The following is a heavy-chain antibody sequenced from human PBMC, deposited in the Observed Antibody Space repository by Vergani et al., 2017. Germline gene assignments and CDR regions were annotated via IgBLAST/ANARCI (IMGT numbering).Heavy chain of an antibody. J-gene: IGHJ6*02. CDR1: GGTFSSYT. CDR2: ISAYNGNT. CDR3: ARDLGTMVRGVGVDV. D-gene: IGHD3-10*01. V-gene: IGHV1-18*01. Sequence: QVQLVQSGAEVKKPGSSVKVSCKASGGTFSSYTISWVRQAPGQGLEWMGWISAYNGNTNYAQKLQGRVTMTTDTSTSTAYMELRSLRSDDTAGYYCARDLGTMVRGVGVDVWGQGTTVTVSS.